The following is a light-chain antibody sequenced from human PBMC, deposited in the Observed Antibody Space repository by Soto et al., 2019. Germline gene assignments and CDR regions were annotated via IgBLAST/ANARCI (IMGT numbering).Light chain of an antibody. CDR3: QQYYSTIPVT. Sequence: DIVMTQSPDSLAVSLGERATINCKSSQSVLYSSNNENSLAWYQQKPGQPPKLLIYWASTRESGVPDRFSGSGSGTDFTLTISSLQAEDVAVYYGQQYYSTIPVTVGQGTKLEI. V-gene: IGKV4-1*01. J-gene: IGKJ2*01. CDR2: WAS. CDR1: QSVLYSSNNENS.